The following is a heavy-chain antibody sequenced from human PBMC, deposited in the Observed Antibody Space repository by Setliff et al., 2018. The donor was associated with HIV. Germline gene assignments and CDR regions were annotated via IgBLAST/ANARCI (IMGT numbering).Heavy chain of an antibody. CDR2: IYSGGST. D-gene: IGHD6-19*01. J-gene: IGHJ4*02. Sequence: GGSLRLSCAASGFIFDDYGMSWVRQAPGKGLEWVSVIYSGGSTSYADSVKGRFTISRDNSKNTVYLQMNSLRAEDTAVYYCARGLFSSGWQGFWGQGTLVTVSS. CDR1: GFIFDDYG. CDR3: ARGLFSSGWQGF. V-gene: IGHV3-53*01.